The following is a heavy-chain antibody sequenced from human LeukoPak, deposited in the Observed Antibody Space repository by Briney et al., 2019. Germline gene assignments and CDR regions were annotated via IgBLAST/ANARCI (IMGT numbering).Heavy chain of an antibody. J-gene: IGHJ4*02. V-gene: IGHV3-53*01. D-gene: IGHD3-22*01. CDR2: IYSGGST. CDR1: GFTVSSNY. CDR3: ARSALYYDSSGEEYYFDY. Sequence: GGSLRLSCAASGFTVSSNYMSWVRQAPGKGLEWVSVIYSGGSTYYADSVKGRFTISRDNSKNTLYLQMNSLRAEDTAVYYCARSALYYDSSGEEYYFDYWGQGTLVTVSS.